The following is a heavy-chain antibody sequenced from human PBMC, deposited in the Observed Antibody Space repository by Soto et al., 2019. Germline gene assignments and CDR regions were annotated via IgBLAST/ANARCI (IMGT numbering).Heavy chain of an antibody. J-gene: IGHJ4*02. CDR2: IYPGDSDT. CDR3: ARLDYGGNDGPNY. CDR1: GYSFTTYY. D-gene: IGHD2-15*01. V-gene: IGHV5-51*01. Sequence: PRESLKISCKGSGYSFTTYYIGWVRQMPGKGLEWMGIIYPGDSDTRYSPSFQGQVTISADKSISTAFLQWSSLKASDTAIYYCARLDYGGNDGPNYWGQGTLVTVSS.